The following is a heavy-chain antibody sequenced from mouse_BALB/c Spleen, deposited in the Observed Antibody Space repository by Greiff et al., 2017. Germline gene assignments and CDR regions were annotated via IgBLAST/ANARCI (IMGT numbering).Heavy chain of an antibody. Sequence: EVQLVESGGGLVKPGGSLKLSCAASGFTFSSYTMSWVRQTPEKRLEWVATISSGGSYTYYPDSVKGRFTISRDNAKNTLYLQMSSLKSEDTAMYYCTRGYITTATGAMDYWGQGTSVTVSS. D-gene: IGHD1-2*01. CDR1: GFTFSSYT. V-gene: IGHV5-6-4*01. J-gene: IGHJ4*01. CDR3: TRGYITTATGAMDY. CDR2: ISSGGSYT.